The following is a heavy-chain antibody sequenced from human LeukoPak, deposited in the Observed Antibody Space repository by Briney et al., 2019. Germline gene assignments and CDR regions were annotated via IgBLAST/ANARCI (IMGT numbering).Heavy chain of an antibody. V-gene: IGHV1-69*04. CDR3: ARDGDGGNSDY. Sequence: SVKVSCKASGGTFSSYAISWVRQAPGRGLEWMGRIIPILGIANYAQKFQGRVTITADKSTSTAYMELSSLRSEDTAVHYCARDGDGGNSDYWGQGTLVSVSS. CDR1: GGTFSSYA. CDR2: IIPILGIA. J-gene: IGHJ4*02. D-gene: IGHD4-23*01.